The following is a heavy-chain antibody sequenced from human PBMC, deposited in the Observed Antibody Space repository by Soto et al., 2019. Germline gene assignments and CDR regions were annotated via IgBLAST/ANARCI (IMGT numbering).Heavy chain of an antibody. J-gene: IGHJ6*02. V-gene: IGHV5-51*01. Sequence: GESLKISCKGSGYSFTSYWIGWVRQMPGKGLEWMGIIYPGDSDTRYSPSFQGQVTISADKSISTAYLQWSSLKASDTAMYYCARLAIIYDYVFYGMDVWGQGTTVTVSS. CDR3: ARLAIIYDYVFYGMDV. D-gene: IGHD3-16*01. CDR2: IYPGDSDT. CDR1: GYSFTSYW.